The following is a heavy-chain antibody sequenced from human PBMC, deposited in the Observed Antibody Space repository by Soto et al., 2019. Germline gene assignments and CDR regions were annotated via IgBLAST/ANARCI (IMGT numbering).Heavy chain of an antibody. CDR2: IYYSGST. Sequence: PSETLSLTCTVSGGSISSGDYYWSWIRQPPGKGLEWIGYIYYSGSTYYNPSLKSRVTISVDTSKNHFSLKLSSVSSADTAVYFCAIGYYGSGSYYYYYYGMDVWGQGTTVTVSS. CDR3: AIGYYGSGSYYYYYYGMDV. V-gene: IGHV4-30-4*01. J-gene: IGHJ6*02. CDR1: GGSISSGDYY. D-gene: IGHD3-10*01.